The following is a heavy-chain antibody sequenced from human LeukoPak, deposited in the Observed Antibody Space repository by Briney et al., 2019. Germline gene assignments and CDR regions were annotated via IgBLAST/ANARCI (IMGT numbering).Heavy chain of an antibody. CDR3: ARDGVYRLDY. CDR2: TYFGSTWYN. V-gene: IGHV6-1*01. J-gene: IGHJ4*02. Sequence: SQTLSLTCAISGDIVSSNSVAWSWIRQSPSRGLEWLGRTYFGSTWYNDYAVSVKGRITVNPDTSKNRFSLQLNSVTPDDTAVYYCARDGVYRLDYWGRGTLVTVSS. D-gene: IGHD3-16*02. CDR1: GDIVSSNSVA.